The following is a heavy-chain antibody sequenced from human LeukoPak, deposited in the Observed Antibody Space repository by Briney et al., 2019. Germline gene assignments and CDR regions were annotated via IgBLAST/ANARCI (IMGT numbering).Heavy chain of an antibody. V-gene: IGHV1-69*11. CDR1: GYTFTSYY. CDR2: IISFLGTT. D-gene: IGHD2-21*01. Sequence: ASVKVSCKASGYTFTSYYMHWVRQAPGQGLEWMGSIISFLGTTNYAQKFQGRVTITADEPTRTAYMELTYVRSDDTAVYYCTIIPNVILFTHYFEYWGQGTLVTVSS. J-gene: IGHJ4*02. CDR3: TIIPNVILFTHYFEY.